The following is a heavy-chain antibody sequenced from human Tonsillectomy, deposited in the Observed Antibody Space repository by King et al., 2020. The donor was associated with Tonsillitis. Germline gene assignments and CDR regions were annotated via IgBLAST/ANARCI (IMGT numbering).Heavy chain of an antibody. J-gene: IGHJ4*02. V-gene: IGHV1-18*01. CDR1: NYTFTSYG. Sequence: HVQLVESGAEVKKPGASVKVSCKASNYTFTSYGISWVRQAPGQVLEWMGWISAYNCNTNYAQKLQGRVTMTTDTSTSTAYMELRSLRSDDTAVYYCARGYSGYDHLDYWGQGTLVTVSS. CDR2: ISAYNCNT. CDR3: ARGYSGYDHLDY. D-gene: IGHD5-12*01.